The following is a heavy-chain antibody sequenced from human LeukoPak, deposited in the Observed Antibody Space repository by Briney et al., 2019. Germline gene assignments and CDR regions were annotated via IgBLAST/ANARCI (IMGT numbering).Heavy chain of an antibody. Sequence: GGSLRLSCVASGFTVSSNYMSWVRQAPGKGLEWVSVIYSGGNTYCAGSVKGRFTISRDTSKNTLYLQMNSLRAEDTAVYYCARGITGPNGLDVWGHGTTVTVSS. D-gene: IGHD1-14*01. CDR3: ARGITGPNGLDV. CDR1: GFTVSSNY. V-gene: IGHV3-53*01. J-gene: IGHJ6*02. CDR2: IYSGGNT.